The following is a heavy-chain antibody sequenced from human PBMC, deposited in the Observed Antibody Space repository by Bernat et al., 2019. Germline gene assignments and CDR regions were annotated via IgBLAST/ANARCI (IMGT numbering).Heavy chain of an antibody. CDR3: AKGSGFDS. CDR1: GFTFSNYT. J-gene: IGHJ4*02. CDR2: ISESGDKT. D-gene: IGHD2-15*01. V-gene: IGHV3-23*01. Sequence: GQLLESGGGLVQPGGSLRISCAASGFTFSNYTMSLVHQAPGKGLEWVSRISESGDKTYYADSVKGRFTISRDNSRNTLYLQMNSLRVEDAALYYCAKGSGFDSWGQGTLVTVSS.